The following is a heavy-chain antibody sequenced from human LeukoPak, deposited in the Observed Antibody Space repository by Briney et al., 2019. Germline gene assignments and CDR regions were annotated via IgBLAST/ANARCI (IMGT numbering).Heavy chain of an antibody. Sequence: SETLSLTCTVSGGSISSSYWSWIRQPPGKGLEWIGYIHYSGSTNYNPSLKSRVTISVDTSKNQFSLRLSSVTAADTAMYYCARDSGVGARYFDYWGQGTLVTVSS. J-gene: IGHJ4*02. CDR3: ARDSGVGARYFDY. V-gene: IGHV4-59*08. CDR1: GGSISSSY. D-gene: IGHD1-26*01. CDR2: IHYSGST.